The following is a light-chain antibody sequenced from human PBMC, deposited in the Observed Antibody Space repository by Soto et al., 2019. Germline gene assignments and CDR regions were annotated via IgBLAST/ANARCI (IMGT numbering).Light chain of an antibody. J-gene: IGLJ1*01. CDR3: SSYTSSSAGV. Sequence: QSVLTQPASVSGSPGQSITISCTGTSSDVGGYNHVSWYQQHPGKAPKLMIYDVSNRPSGVSNRFSGSKSGNTASLTISGLQAEDEADYHCSSYTSSSAGVFGTGTKLTVL. CDR1: SSDVGGYNH. CDR2: DVS. V-gene: IGLV2-14*03.